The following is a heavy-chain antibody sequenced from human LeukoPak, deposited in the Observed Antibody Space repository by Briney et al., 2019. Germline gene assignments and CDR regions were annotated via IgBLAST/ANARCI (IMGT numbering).Heavy chain of an antibody. CDR3: ARAPRSSSWYFDY. V-gene: IGHV4-4*07. J-gene: IGHJ4*02. Sequence: PSETLSLTCTVSGGSISNYYWSWIRQPAGKGLEWIGRIYTSGSINYNPSLKSRVTISVDTSKNQVSLKLSSVTAADTAVYYCARAPRSSSWYFDYWGQGTLVTVSS. CDR2: IYTSGSI. D-gene: IGHD6-13*01. CDR1: GGSISNYY.